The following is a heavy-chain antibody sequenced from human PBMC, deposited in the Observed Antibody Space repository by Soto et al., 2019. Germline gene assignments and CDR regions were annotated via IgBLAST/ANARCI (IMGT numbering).Heavy chain of an antibody. J-gene: IGHJ6*02. D-gene: IGHD3-10*01. V-gene: IGHV4-34*01. CDR1: GGSFSGYY. CDR2: INHSGST. Sequence: SETPSLTCAVYGGSFSGYYWSWIRQPPGKGLEWIGEINHSGSTNYNPSLKSRVTISVDTSKNQFSLKLSSVTAADTAVYYCARDPFYGSGSYYYYYYGMDVWGQGTTVTVSS. CDR3: ARDPFYGSGSYYYYYYGMDV.